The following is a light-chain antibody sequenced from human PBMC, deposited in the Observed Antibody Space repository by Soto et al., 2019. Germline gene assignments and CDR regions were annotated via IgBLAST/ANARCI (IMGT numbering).Light chain of an antibody. CDR3: SSFVGGDSFDVI. V-gene: IGLV2-11*01. CDR1: SSDVGGYNY. J-gene: IGLJ2*01. CDR2: DVI. Sequence: QSVLTQPRSVSGSPGQSVTISCTGTSSDVGGYNYVSWYQQHPGKAPKLMIYDVIKRPSGVPDRFSGSKSGNTASLTVSGLRADDEAVYYCSSFVGGDSFDVIFGGGTKLTVL.